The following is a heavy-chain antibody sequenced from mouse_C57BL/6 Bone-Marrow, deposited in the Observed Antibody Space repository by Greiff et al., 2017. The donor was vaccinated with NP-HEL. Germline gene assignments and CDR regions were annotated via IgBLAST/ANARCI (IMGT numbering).Heavy chain of an antibody. V-gene: IGHV5-4*01. D-gene: IGHD1-1*01. CDR2: ISDGGSFT. CDR3: AIYYYGKAWFAY. Sequence: EVQLVESGGGLVKPGGSLKLSCAASGFTFSSYAMSWVRQTPEKRLEWVATISDGGSFTYYPDNVKGRFTISRDNAKNNLYLQMSHLKSEDTAMYYCAIYYYGKAWFAYWGQGTLVTVSA. J-gene: IGHJ3*01. CDR1: GFTFSSYA.